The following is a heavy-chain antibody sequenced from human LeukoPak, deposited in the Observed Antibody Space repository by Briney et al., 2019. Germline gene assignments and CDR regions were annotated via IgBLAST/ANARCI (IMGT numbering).Heavy chain of an antibody. Sequence: GASVKVSCKVSGYTLTELSMHWVRQAPGKGLEWMGGFDPEDGETIYAQKFQGRVTMTEDTSTDTAYMELSSLRSEDTAVYYYATGPQWLVGFDYWGQGTLVTVSS. J-gene: IGHJ4*02. V-gene: IGHV1-24*01. CDR1: GYTLTELS. CDR2: FDPEDGET. CDR3: ATGPQWLVGFDY. D-gene: IGHD6-19*01.